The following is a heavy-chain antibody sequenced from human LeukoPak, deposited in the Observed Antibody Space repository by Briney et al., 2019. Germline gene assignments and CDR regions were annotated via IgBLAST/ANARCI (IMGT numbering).Heavy chain of an antibody. Sequence: PGGSLRLSCAASGLIFRSYSMNWVRQAPGKGLEWVSSISSSSSYIYYADSVKGRFTISRDNAKNSLYLQMNSLRAEDTAVYYCARVGRYSGYDGTDYWGQGTLVTVSS. D-gene: IGHD5-12*01. CDR3: ARVGRYSGYDGTDY. CDR1: GLIFRSYS. CDR2: ISSSSSYI. V-gene: IGHV3-21*01. J-gene: IGHJ4*02.